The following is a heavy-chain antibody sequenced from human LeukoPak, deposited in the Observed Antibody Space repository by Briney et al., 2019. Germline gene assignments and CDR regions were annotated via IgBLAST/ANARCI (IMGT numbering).Heavy chain of an antibody. V-gene: IGHV4-59*01. J-gene: IGHJ3*02. D-gene: IGHD3-16*01. CDR1: GGSISSYY. CDR3: ASAGGEDAFDI. Sequence: PSETLSLTCTVSGGSISSYYWSWIRQPPGKGLEWIGYIYYSGSTNYNPSLKSRVTISVDTSKNQFSLKLSSVTAADTAVYYCASAGGEDAFDIWGQGTMVTVSS. CDR2: IYYSGST.